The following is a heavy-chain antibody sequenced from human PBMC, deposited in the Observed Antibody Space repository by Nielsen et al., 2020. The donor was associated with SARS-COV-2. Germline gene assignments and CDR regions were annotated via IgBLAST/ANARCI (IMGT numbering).Heavy chain of an antibody. J-gene: IGHJ4*02. CDR1: GFTFSSYG. V-gene: IGHV3-21*04. Sequence: GESLKISCAASGFTFSSYGMNWVRQAPGKGLEWVSSISSSSSYIYYADSVKGRFTISRDNAKNSLYLQMNSLRAEDTAVYYCASDVDTAMADYGYWGQGTLVTVSS. CDR3: ASDVDTAMADYGY. CDR2: ISSSSSYI. D-gene: IGHD5-18*01.